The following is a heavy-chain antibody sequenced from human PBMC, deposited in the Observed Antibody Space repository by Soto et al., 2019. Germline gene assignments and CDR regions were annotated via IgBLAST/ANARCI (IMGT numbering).Heavy chain of an antibody. V-gene: IGHV1-3*01. D-gene: IGHD6-19*01. Sequence: SAKVSCTSSRYTLSISAMHWARKAPGQRHEWMGWINAGNGNTKYSQKFQGRVTITRDTSASTAYMELSSLRSEDTAVYYCASGLLVAVAGTENNGLDPWGQGTLVTVSS. J-gene: IGHJ5*02. CDR3: ASGLLVAVAGTENNGLDP. CDR1: RYTLSISA. CDR2: INAGNGNT.